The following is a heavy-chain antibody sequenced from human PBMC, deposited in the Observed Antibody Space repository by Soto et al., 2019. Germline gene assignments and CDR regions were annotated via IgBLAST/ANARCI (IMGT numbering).Heavy chain of an antibody. CDR3: GRGGGSTYWGVDV. J-gene: IGHJ6*04. D-gene: IGHD2-15*01. Sequence: EVQLVESGGGLVQPGGSLRLSCAASGFAFSSYPIHWVRQVPGMGLVWLSRTTTDGSDTFYADSVKGRFTISRDNAKNSLSPPTDNRLNIDPSISYSGRGGGSTYWGVDVWGKGTTVTVSS. CDR2: TTTDGSDT. CDR1: GFAFSSYP. V-gene: IGHV3-74*01.